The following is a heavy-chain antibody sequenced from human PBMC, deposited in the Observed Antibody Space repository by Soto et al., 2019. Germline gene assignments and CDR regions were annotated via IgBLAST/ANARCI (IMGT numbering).Heavy chain of an antibody. J-gene: IGHJ5*02. D-gene: IGHD6-19*01. CDR1: GFTFSSYG. V-gene: IGHV3-33*01. CDR2: IWYDGSNK. CDR3: ARDRYSSGWYSSTPNWFDP. Sequence: LRLSCAASGFTFSSYGMHWVRQAPGEGLEWVAVIWYDGSNKYYADSVKGRFTISRDNSKNTLYLQMNSLRAEDTAVYYCARDRYSSGWYSSTPNWFDPWGQGTLVTVSS.